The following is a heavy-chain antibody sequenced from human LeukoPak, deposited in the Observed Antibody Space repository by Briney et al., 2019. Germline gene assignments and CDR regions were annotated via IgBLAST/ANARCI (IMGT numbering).Heavy chain of an antibody. CDR1: GYTFTSYD. D-gene: IGHD5-18*01. Sequence: SVKVSCKASGYTFTSYDINWVRQATGQGLEWMGRIIPILGIANYAQKFQGRVTMTTDTSTSTAYMELRSLRSDDTAVYYCARDKHGGYSYGYGEDYWGQGTLVTVSS. V-gene: IGHV1-69*04. J-gene: IGHJ4*02. CDR2: IIPILGIA. CDR3: ARDKHGGYSYGYGEDY.